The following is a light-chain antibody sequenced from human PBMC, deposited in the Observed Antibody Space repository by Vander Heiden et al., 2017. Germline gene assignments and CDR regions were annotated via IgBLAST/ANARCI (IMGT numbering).Light chain of an antibody. CDR2: GAS. V-gene: IGKV3-20*01. Sequence: EIVLTQSPGTLSLSPGERATLSCRASQSVSSSYLAWYQQKPGQAPRLLIYGASSRATGIPDRFSGSGYGTDFTLTISRREPEDFAVYYCQQDGSSPPQTFGQGTKVEIK. CDR1: QSVSSSY. J-gene: IGKJ1*01. CDR3: QQDGSSPPQT.